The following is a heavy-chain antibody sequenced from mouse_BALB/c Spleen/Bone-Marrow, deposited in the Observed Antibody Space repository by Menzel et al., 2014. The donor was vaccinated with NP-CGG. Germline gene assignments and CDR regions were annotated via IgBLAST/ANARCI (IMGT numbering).Heavy chain of an antibody. D-gene: IGHD1-1*01. V-gene: IGHV1-67*01. CDR1: GYTFTDYA. CDR3: ARHGSSYVRFAY. J-gene: IGHJ3*01. Sequence: VQGVESGPELVRPGVSVKISCKGSGYTFTDYAMHWVKQSHAKSLEWIGVISTYSGNTNYNQKFKGKATLIVDKSSSTAYMELSSLTSEDSAVFYCARHGSSYVRFAYWGQGTLVTVSA. CDR2: ISTYSGNT.